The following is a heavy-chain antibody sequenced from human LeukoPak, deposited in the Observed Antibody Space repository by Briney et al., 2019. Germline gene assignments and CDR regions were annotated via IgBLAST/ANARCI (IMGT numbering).Heavy chain of an antibody. D-gene: IGHD4-17*01. CDR3: ARTTTVINWYFDY. J-gene: IGHJ4*02. V-gene: IGHV3-30*19. Sequence: PGGSLRLSCAASGFTFSNYGMHWVRQAPGKGLEWVAVIWYDGNNKYYADSVKGRFTISRDNSKNTLYLQMNSLRAEDTAVYYCARTTTVINWYFDYWGQGTLVTVSS. CDR2: IWYDGNNK. CDR1: GFTFSNYG.